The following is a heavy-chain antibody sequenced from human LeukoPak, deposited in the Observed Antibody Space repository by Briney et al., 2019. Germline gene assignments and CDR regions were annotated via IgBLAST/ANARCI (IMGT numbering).Heavy chain of an antibody. D-gene: IGHD5-18*01. J-gene: IGHJ6*03. V-gene: IGHV3-7*04. CDR3: ARAGMETDPLDYYYYMDV. CDR1: GFAFTHAW. CDR2: IKEDGSEK. Sequence: GGSLRLSCTASGFAFTHAWMTWVRQAPGKGLEWVANIKEDGSEKYYMDSVKGRFTISRDNAKNSLYLQMNSLRAEDTAVYYCARAGMETDPLDYYYYMDVWGKGTTVTVSS.